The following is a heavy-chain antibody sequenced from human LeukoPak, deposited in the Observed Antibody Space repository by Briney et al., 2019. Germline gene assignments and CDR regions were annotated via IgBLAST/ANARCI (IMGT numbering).Heavy chain of an antibody. D-gene: IGHD2-2*02. J-gene: IGHJ4*02. Sequence: SQTLSLTCAISGDSVSSNSAAWNWIRQSPSRGLEWLGRTYYRSKWYNDYAVSVKSRITINPDTSKNQFSLQLSSVTPEDTAVYYCARDSLYCSSTSCYRVPFDYWGQGTLVTVSS. CDR1: GDSVSSNSAA. V-gene: IGHV6-1*01. CDR2: TYYRSKWYN. CDR3: ARDSLYCSSTSCYRVPFDY.